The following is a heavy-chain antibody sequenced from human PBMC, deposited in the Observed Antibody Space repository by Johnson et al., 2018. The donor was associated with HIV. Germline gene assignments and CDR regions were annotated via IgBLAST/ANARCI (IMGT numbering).Heavy chain of an antibody. CDR3: AKDQTYNFWSGYYGGDAFDI. D-gene: IGHD3-3*01. V-gene: IGHV3-23*04. Sequence: VQLVESGGGLVQPGRSLRLSCAASGFTFDDYAMHWVRQAPGKGLEWVSGISGSGGSTYYADSVKGRFTISRDNSKNTLYLQMNSLRAEDTAVYYCAKDQTYNFWSGYYGGDAFDIWGQGTMVTVSS. CDR2: ISGSGGST. CDR1: GFTFDDYA. J-gene: IGHJ3*02.